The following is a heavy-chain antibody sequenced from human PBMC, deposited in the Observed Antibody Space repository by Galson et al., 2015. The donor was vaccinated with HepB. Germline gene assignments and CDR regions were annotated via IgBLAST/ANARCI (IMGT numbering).Heavy chain of an antibody. V-gene: IGHV1-2*02. CDR2: INPNSGGT. Sequence: SVKVSCKASGYTFTSYYMHWVRQAPGQGLEWMGWINPNSGGTNYAQKFQGRVTMTRDTSISTAYMELSRLRSDDTAVYYCARGGRVMAVAGTVYYFDYWGQGTLVTVSS. J-gene: IGHJ4*02. D-gene: IGHD6-19*01. CDR1: GYTFTSYY. CDR3: ARGGRVMAVAGTVYYFDY.